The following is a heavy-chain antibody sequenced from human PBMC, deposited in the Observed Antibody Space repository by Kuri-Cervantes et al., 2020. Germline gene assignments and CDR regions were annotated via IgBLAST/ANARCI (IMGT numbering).Heavy chain of an antibody. CDR3: ASSVGGSGYYPFDY. Sequence: SETLSLTCSVSGGSINNYYWGWIRQPPGKGLEWVGYIYGSGSTQYNPSLKSRVTISVDKSKNQFSLKLSSVTAADTAVYYCASSVGGSGYYPFDYWGQGTLVTVSS. V-gene: IGHV4-59*12. CDR1: GGSINNYY. D-gene: IGHD3-22*01. CDR2: IYGSGST. J-gene: IGHJ4*02.